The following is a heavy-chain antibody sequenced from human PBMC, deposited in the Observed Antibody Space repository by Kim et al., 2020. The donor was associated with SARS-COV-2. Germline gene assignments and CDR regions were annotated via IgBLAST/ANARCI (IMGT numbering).Heavy chain of an antibody. CDR2: IRNKAYNYAT. D-gene: IGHD3-10*02. J-gene: IGHJ4*02. Sequence: GGSLRLSCAASGFTFSGSAMHWVRQASGKGLEWVGRIRNKAYNYATTYGASVKGRLTISRDDSKNTAYLQMNSLKTEDTAVYYCMSYHFDTMLGPYWGQGTLVTVSS. V-gene: IGHV3-73*01. CDR3: MSYHFDTMLGPY. CDR1: GFTFSGSA.